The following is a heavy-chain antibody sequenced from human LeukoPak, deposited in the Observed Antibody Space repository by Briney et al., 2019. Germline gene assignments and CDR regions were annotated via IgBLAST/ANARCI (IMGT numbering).Heavy chain of an antibody. V-gene: IGHV3-53*01. D-gene: IGHD6-19*01. J-gene: IGHJ4*02. CDR1: GFTVSSNY. CDR2: IYSGGST. Sequence: GGSLRLSCAASGFTVSSNYMSWVRQAPGKGLEWVSVIYSGGSTYYADSVKGRFTISRDNSKNTLYLQMNSLRAEDTAVYYCARGHLRVQWLYYFDYWGQRTLVTVSS. CDR3: ARGHLRVQWLYYFDY.